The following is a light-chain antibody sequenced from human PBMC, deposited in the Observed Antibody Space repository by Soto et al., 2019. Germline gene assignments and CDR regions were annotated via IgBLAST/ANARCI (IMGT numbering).Light chain of an antibody. CDR1: QSVSSSY. Sequence: EIVLTQSPGTLSLSPGERGNLSCRASQSVSSSYLAWYQQKPGQAPRLLIYGASSRATGIPDRFSGSGSGTDFTLTISRLEPEDFAVYYCQQYGSSPPTFGQGTKLEIK. CDR2: GAS. J-gene: IGKJ2*01. CDR3: QQYGSSPPT. V-gene: IGKV3-20*01.